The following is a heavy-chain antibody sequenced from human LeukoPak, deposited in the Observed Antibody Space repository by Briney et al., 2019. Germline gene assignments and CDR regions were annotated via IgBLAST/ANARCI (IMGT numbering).Heavy chain of an antibody. CDR2: IKQDGSEK. V-gene: IGHV3-7*05. CDR3: ARVRDSSGYSYYYYGMDV. Sequence: GGSLRLSCEVSGFTFSSFWMNWVRQAPGKGLEWVANIKQDGSEKYYVDSVKGRFTISRDNAKNSLYLQMNSLRAEDTAVYYCARVRDSSGYSYYYYGMDVWGQGTTVIVSS. D-gene: IGHD3-22*01. J-gene: IGHJ6*02. CDR1: GFTFSSFW.